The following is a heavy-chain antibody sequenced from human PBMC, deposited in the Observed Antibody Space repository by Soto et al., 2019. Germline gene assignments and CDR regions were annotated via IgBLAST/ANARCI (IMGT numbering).Heavy chain of an antibody. CDR3: AKLEMATSTNYYYYGMDV. Sequence: QVQLVESGGGVVQPGRSLRLSCAASGFTFSSYGMHWVRQAPGKGLEWVAVISYDGSNKYYADSVKGRFTISRDNSKNTLYLQMNSLRAEDTAVYYCAKLEMATSTNYYYYGMDVWGQGTTVTVSS. CDR2: ISYDGSNK. D-gene: IGHD2-2*01. V-gene: IGHV3-30*18. CDR1: GFTFSSYG. J-gene: IGHJ6*02.